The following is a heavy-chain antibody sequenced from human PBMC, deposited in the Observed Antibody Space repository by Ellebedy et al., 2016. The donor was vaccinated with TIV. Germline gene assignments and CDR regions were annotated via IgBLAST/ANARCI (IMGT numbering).Heavy chain of an antibody. V-gene: IGHV4-59*01. D-gene: IGHD6-13*01. CDR3: AASEAADSDY. J-gene: IGHJ4*02. CDR1: GGSTRHYY. Sequence: MPSETLSLTCTVSGGSTRHYYCTWIRQPPGKGLEWIGHMYYSGSSNYNPSLKSRVTMSIDTSKNQFSLKMSSVTAADTAVYYCAASEAADSDYWGPGTLVTVSS. CDR2: MYYSGSS.